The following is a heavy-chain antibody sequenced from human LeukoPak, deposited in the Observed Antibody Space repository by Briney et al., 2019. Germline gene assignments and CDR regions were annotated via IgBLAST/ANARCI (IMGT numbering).Heavy chain of an antibody. J-gene: IGHJ4*02. V-gene: IGHV2-5*01. Sequence: SGPTLVKPTQTLTLTCTFSGFSLYTDGVGVGWIRQPPGKALEWLALIYWNADKRYSPSLRSRLTITKDTSKDQVVLTMTNMDPVDTATYYCAHRRRGYSSGSHYFDYWGQGTLVTVSS. CDR2: IYWNADK. D-gene: IGHD3-22*01. CDR3: AHRRRGYSSGSHYFDY. CDR1: GFSLYTDGVG.